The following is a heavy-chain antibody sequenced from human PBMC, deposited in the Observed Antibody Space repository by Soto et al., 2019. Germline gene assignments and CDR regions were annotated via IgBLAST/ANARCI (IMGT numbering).Heavy chain of an antibody. J-gene: IGHJ6*02. CDR1: GGSISSYY. CDR2: IYYSGST. CDR3: ARHIAAAGTRYYYYYYGMDV. D-gene: IGHD6-13*01. V-gene: IGHV4-59*01. Sequence: SETLSLTCTVSGGSISSYYWSWIRQPPGKGLEWIGYIYYSGSTNYNPSLKSRVTISVDTSKNQFSLKLSSVTAADTAVYYCARHIAAAGTRYYYYYYGMDVWGQGTTVTVSS.